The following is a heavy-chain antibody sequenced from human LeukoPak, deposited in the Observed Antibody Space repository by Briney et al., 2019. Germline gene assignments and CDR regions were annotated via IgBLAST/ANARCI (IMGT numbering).Heavy chain of an antibody. D-gene: IGHD3-22*01. Sequence: GGSLRLSCAASGFTVSSNYMSWVRQAPGKGLEWVSAISGSGGSTYYADSVKGRFTISRDNSKNTLYLQMNSLRAEDTAVYYCAKGDYYDSSGYLLAYWGQGTLVTVSS. CDR3: AKGDYYDSSGYLLAY. CDR2: ISGSGGST. J-gene: IGHJ4*02. CDR1: GFTVSSNY. V-gene: IGHV3-23*01.